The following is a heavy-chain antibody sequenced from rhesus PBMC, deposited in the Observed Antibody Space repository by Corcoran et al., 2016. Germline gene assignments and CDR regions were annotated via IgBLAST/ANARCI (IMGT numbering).Heavy chain of an antibody. CDR3: MYCSGGGNYG. J-gene: IGHJ4*01. CDR1: GFTFSSYE. Sequence: DVQLVESGGGLVKPGGSLRLSCVASGFTFSSYEMHWVRQAPGKGLEWVSVISESGGTIYYAASVKGRFTISRDNAKNALFLQMNSLRAEDTAVYYCMYCSGGGNYGWGQGVLVTFSS. D-gene: IGHD2-39*02. CDR2: ISESGGTI. V-gene: IGHV3-100*02.